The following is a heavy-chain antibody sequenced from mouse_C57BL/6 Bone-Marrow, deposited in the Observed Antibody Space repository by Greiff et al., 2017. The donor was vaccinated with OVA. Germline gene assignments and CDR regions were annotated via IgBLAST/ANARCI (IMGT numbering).Heavy chain of an antibody. CDR2: ISGGGGNT. D-gene: IGHD4-1*01. V-gene: IGHV5-9*01. J-gene: IGHJ2*01. CDR1: GFTFSSYT. Sequence: EVMLVESGGGLVKPGGSLKLSCAASGFTFSSYTMSWVRQTPEKRLEWVATISGGGGNTYYPDSVKGRFTISRDNAKNTLYLQMSSLRSEDTALYYCARQNWDHFDYWGKGTTLTVSS. CDR3: ARQNWDHFDY.